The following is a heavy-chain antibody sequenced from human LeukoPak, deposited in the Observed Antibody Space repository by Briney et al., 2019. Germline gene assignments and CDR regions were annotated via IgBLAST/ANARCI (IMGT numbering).Heavy chain of an antibody. V-gene: IGHV1-18*04. CDR2: ITAYNGNT. Sequence: GASVKGSCKASGYTFNSHGISWVRQAPGQGLEWMGWITAYNGNTNYAQKLQGRVTMTTDTPTGTVYMKLRRVRSEDTAVYYCARDSFRGIDHGYSGNEFPFSFDYWGQGTLVTVSS. CDR1: GYTFNSHG. J-gene: IGHJ4*02. CDR3: ARDSFRGIDHGYSGNEFPFSFDY. D-gene: IGHD5-12*01.